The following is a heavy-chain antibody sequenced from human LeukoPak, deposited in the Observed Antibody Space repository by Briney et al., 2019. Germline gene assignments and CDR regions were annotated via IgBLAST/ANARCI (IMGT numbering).Heavy chain of an antibody. V-gene: IGHV3-30*18. Sequence: PGGYLRLSCAASGFTFSSYGMHWVRQAPGKGLEWVAVISYDGSNKYYADSVKGRFTISRDNSKNTLYLQMNSLRAEDTAVYYCAKGGTNYYYGMDVWGQGTTVTVSS. J-gene: IGHJ6*02. CDR2: ISYDGSNK. CDR3: AKGGTNYYYGMDV. CDR1: GFTFSSYG. D-gene: IGHD1-7*01.